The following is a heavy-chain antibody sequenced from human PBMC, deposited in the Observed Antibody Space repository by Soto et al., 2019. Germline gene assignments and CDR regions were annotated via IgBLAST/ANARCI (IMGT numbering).Heavy chain of an antibody. J-gene: IGHJ3*02. CDR2: IVACNGNT. CDR3: ARRVPASAGAFDI. V-gene: IGHV1-18*01. D-gene: IGHD2-2*01. CDR1: GFTFTSSA. Sequence: ASVKVSCKASGFTFTSSAVQWVRQARGQRLEWIGWIVACNGNTNYAQKLQGRVTMTTDTSTSTAYMELRSLRSDDTAVYYCARRVPASAGAFDIWGQGTMVTVSS.